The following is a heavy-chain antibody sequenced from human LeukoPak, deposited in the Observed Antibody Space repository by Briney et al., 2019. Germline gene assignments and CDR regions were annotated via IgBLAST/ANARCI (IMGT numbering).Heavy chain of an antibody. Sequence: DPSETLSLTCAVYGGSLSGYYWSWIRQPPGKGLEWIGYIYYSGSTNYNPSLKSRVTISVDTSKNQLSLKLSSVTAADTAVYYCARTYGGQFDYWGQGTLVTVSS. CDR2: IYYSGST. V-gene: IGHV4-59*01. J-gene: IGHJ4*02. D-gene: IGHD4-23*01. CDR3: ARTYGGQFDY. CDR1: GGSLSGYY.